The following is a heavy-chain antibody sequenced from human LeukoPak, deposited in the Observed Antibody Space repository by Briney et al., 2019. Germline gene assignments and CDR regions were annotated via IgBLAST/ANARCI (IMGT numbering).Heavy chain of an antibody. J-gene: IGHJ4*02. D-gene: IGHD3-22*01. Sequence: GGSLRLSCAASGFTFSSYSMNWVRQAPGKGLEWVSSISTSSDYIYYADSVKGRFTISRDNGKTSLYLQMNSLRAEDTAVYYCARAYYDSSGYYYVYFDYWGQGTLVTVSS. CDR3: ARAYYDSSGYYYVYFDY. CDR1: GFTFSSYS. CDR2: ISTSSDYI. V-gene: IGHV3-21*01.